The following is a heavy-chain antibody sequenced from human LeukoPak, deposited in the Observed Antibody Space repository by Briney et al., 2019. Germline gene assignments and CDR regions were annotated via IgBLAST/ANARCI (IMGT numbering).Heavy chain of an antibody. CDR3: ARATTDGMDV. J-gene: IGHJ6*02. D-gene: IGHD5-12*01. CDR2: IYTSGST. CDR1: GGSISSGSYY. Sequence: SQTLSLTCTVSGGSISSGSYYWSWIRQPAGKGLEWIGRIYTSGSTNYNPSLKSRVTISVDTSKNQFSLKLSSVTAADTAVYYCARATTDGMDVWGQGTTVTVSS. V-gene: IGHV4-61*02.